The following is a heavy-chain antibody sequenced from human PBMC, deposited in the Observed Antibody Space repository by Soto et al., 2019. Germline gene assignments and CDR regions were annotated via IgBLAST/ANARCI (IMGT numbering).Heavy chain of an antibody. V-gene: IGHV1-46*01. CDR1: GYTFTTYY. Sequence: HVQLIQSWAEVNNPGASVNVSCNASGYTFTTYYIHWVRQAPGQGLEWMGIINPNGGSAPRGGSASYARKFEGIVALARETSTSTFYMEVSSLTSEDTAVYYCARYPNFSLTFHYYGMDVWGQGTTVTVSS. CDR3: ARYPNFSLTFHYYGMDV. J-gene: IGHJ6*02. CDR2: INPNGGSAPRGGSA.